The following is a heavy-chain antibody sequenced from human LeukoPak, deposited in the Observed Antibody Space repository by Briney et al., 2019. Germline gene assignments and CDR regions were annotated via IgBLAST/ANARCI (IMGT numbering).Heavy chain of an antibody. J-gene: IGHJ4*02. CDR3: ASLPWGVRGVIIQDFDY. Sequence: SETLSFTCTVSGGSISNSDYYWGWIRQPPGKGLESIGSIYYSGSTYYNPSLKSRVTISVDTSKNQFSLNLSSVTAADTAVYYCASLPWGVRGVIIQDFDYWGQGTLVTVSS. CDR2: IYYSGST. V-gene: IGHV4-39*07. D-gene: IGHD3-10*01. CDR1: GGSISNSDYY.